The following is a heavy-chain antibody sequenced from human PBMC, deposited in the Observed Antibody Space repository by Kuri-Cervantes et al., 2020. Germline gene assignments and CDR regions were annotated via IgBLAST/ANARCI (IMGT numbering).Heavy chain of an antibody. CDR3: ARWIGGFDP. CDR1: GFAFSSYG. CDR2: ISSGGRIQ. Sequence: GGSLRLSCAASGFAFSSYGMQWVRQAPGKGLEWVAVISSGGRIQHYADSVKGRFTISRDNSKNSLLLQMNSLRVDDTALYYCARWIGGFDPWGQGTLVTVSS. V-gene: IGHV3-30*03. J-gene: IGHJ5*02. D-gene: IGHD2-2*03.